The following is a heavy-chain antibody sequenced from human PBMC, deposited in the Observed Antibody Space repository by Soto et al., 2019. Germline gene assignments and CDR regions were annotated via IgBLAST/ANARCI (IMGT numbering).Heavy chain of an antibody. J-gene: IGHJ4*02. CDR2: IYYSGST. CDR1: GGSISSSSYY. V-gene: IGHV4-39*01. Sequence: SETLSLTCTVSGGSISSSSYYWGWIRQPPGKGLEWIGSIYYSGSTYYNPSLKSRVTISVDTSKNQFSLKLSSVTAADTAVYYCARAKGLSPDYWGQGTLVTVSS. CDR3: ARAKGLSPDY. D-gene: IGHD2-15*01.